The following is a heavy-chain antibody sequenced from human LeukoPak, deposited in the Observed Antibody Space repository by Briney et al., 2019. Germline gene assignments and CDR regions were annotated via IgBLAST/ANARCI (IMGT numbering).Heavy chain of an antibody. J-gene: IGHJ5*02. CDR1: GGSFSGYY. CDR3: ARPASYSSGWYGSGAPFDP. CDR2: INHSGST. D-gene: IGHD6-19*01. Sequence: SETLSLTCAVYGGSFSGYYWSWIRQPPGKGLEWIGEINHSGSTNYNPSLKSRVTISVDTSKDQFSLKLSSVTAADTAVYYCARPASYSSGWYGSGAPFDPWGQGTLVTVSS. V-gene: IGHV4-34*01.